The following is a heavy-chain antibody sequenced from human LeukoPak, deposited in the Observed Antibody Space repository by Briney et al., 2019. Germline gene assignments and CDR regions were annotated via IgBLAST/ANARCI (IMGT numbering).Heavy chain of an antibody. J-gene: IGHJ4*02. CDR2: IYYSGST. Sequence: SETLSLTCTVSGGSISSSNYYWGWIRQPPGKGLEWIGSIYYSGSTYYSPSLKSRVTISVDTSKNQFSLKLSSVTAADTAVYYCARGCSGGSCYSGFDYWGQGTLVTVSS. V-gene: IGHV4-39*01. CDR1: GGSISSSNYY. CDR3: ARGCSGGSCYSGFDY. D-gene: IGHD2-15*01.